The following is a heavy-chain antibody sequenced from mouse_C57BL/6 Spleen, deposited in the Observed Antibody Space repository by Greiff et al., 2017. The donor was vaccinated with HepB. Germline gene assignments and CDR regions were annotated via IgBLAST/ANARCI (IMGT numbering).Heavy chain of an antibody. CDR3: ARSPYGSSSAWFAY. CDR1: GFSLTSYG. Sequence: QVQLKQPGPGLVQPSQSLSITCTVSGFSLTSYGVHWVRQSPGKGLEWLGVIWSGGSTDYNAAFISRLSISKDNSKSQVFFKMNSLQADDTAIYYCARSPYGSSSAWFAYWGQGTLVTVSA. D-gene: IGHD1-1*01. CDR2: IWSGGST. V-gene: IGHV2-2*01. J-gene: IGHJ3*01.